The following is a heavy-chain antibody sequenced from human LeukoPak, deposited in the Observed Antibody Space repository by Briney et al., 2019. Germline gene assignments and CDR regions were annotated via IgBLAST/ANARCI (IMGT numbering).Heavy chain of an antibody. CDR1: GFTVSSNY. D-gene: IGHD3-10*01. CDR2: ISGSGGST. J-gene: IGHJ6*03. CDR3: AKRGGYYGSGSYYAYYYYYMDV. Sequence: QSGGSLRLSCAASGFTVSSNYMSWVRQAPGKGLEWVSAISGSGGSTYYADSVKGRFTISRDISKNTLYLQMNSLRAEDTAVYYCAKRGGYYGSGSYYAYYYYYMDVWGKGTTVTVSS. V-gene: IGHV3-23*01.